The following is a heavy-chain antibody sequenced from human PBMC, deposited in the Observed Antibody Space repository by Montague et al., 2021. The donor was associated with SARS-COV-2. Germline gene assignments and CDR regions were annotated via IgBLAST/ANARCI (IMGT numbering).Heavy chain of an antibody. Sequence: SETLSLTCAVYGGSFSGYYWSWIRQPPGKELEWIGEINHSGSTKYNPSLKSRVTISVDTSKNQFSLKLSSVTAADTAVYYCARISRNSGFVGVFDIWGQGTLVTVS. D-gene: IGHD3-22*01. CDR3: ARISRNSGFVGVFDI. CDR2: INHSGST. CDR1: GGSFSGYY. J-gene: IGHJ3*02. V-gene: IGHV4-34*01.